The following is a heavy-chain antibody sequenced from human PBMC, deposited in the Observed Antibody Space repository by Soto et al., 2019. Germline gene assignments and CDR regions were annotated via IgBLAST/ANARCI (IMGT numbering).Heavy chain of an antibody. CDR2: INHSGST. CDR1: GGSFIGYY. D-gene: IGHD2-2*01. V-gene: IGHV4-34*01. CDR3: ARGRGGDIVVVPAAIVTYYFDY. J-gene: IGHJ4*02. Sequence: SETLSLTCAVYGGSFIGYYWSWILQPPGKGLEWIGEINHSGSTNYNPSLKSRVTISVDTSKNQFSLKLSSVTAADTAVYYCARGRGGDIVVVPAAIVTYYFDYWGQGTLVTVSS.